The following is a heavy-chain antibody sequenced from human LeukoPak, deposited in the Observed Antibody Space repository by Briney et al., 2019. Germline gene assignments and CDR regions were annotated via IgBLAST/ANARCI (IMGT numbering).Heavy chain of an antibody. CDR1: GYTFTGYY. J-gene: IGHJ4*02. CDR3: ARGPYYYDSSGYYDY. Sequence: ASVKVSCKVSGYTFTGYYMHWVRQAPGQGLEWMGWINPNSGGTNYAQKFQGRVTMTRDTSISTAYMELSRLRSDDTAVYYCARGPYYYDSSGYYDYWGQGTLVTVSS. V-gene: IGHV1-2*02. D-gene: IGHD3-22*01. CDR2: INPNSGGT.